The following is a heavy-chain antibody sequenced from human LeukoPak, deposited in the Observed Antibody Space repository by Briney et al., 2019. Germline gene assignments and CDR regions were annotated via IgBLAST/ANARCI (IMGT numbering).Heavy chain of an antibody. CDR3: ARGRIVVVPAGLDY. CDR2: IWYDGSNK. V-gene: IGHV3-33*01. CDR1: GFTFSSYG. Sequence: GRSLRLSCAASGFTFSSYGMHWVRQAPGKGLEWVAVIWYDGSNKYYADSVKGRLTISRDNSKNTLYLQMNSLRAEDTAVYYCARGRIVVVPAGLDYWGQGTLVTVSS. D-gene: IGHD2-2*01. J-gene: IGHJ4*02.